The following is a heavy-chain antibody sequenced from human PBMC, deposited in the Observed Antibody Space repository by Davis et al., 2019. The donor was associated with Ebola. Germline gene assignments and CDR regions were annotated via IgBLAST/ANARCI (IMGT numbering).Heavy chain of an antibody. D-gene: IGHD6-13*01. CDR3: ARDPYSSSWYGGFWFDP. V-gene: IGHV3-33*01. CDR1: GFTFSSYG. J-gene: IGHJ5*02. Sequence: PGGSLRLSCAASGFTFSSYGMHWVRQAPGKGLEWVAVIWYDGSNKYYADSVKGRFTISRDNSKNTLYLQMNSLRAEDTAVYYCARDPYSSSWYGGFWFDPWGQGTLVTVSS. CDR2: IWYDGSNK.